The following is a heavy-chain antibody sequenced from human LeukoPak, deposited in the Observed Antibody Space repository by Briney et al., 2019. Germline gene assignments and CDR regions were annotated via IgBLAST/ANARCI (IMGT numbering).Heavy chain of an antibody. D-gene: IGHD6-6*01. CDR1: GGSIGSLY. J-gene: IGHJ4*02. Sequence: SETLSLTCSVSGGSIGSLYWSWIRQPPGKGLEWIGYIYYTGSTNYNPSLKSRVTMFVDMSKNQFSLRLSPVTAADTAVYYCARHRAYSSSSPFDYWGQGTLVTVSS. V-gene: IGHV4-59*08. CDR2: IYYTGST. CDR3: ARHRAYSSSSPFDY.